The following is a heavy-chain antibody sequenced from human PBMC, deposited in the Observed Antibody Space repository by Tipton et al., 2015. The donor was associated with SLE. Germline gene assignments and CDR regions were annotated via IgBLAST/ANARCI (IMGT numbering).Heavy chain of an antibody. Sequence: GSLRLSCAASGFTFSSYWMHWVRQAPGKGLVWVSRINSDGSSTNYADSVKGRFTISGDNAKNTLYLQMNSLRAEDTAVYYCVKIAGSGTDPRDYWGQGTLVTVSS. CDR3: VKIAGSGTDPRDY. CDR1: GFTFSSYW. CDR2: INSDGSST. J-gene: IGHJ4*02. V-gene: IGHV3-74*01. D-gene: IGHD3/OR15-3a*01.